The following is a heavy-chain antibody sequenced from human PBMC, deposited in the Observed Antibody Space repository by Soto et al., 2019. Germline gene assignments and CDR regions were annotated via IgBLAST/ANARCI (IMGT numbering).Heavy chain of an antibody. CDR3: SRGIAARLYYYYYYMDV. D-gene: IGHD6-6*01. J-gene: IGHJ6*03. Sequence: SVKVSCKASGGTFSSYTISWVRQAPGQGLEWMGRIIPILGIANYAQKFQGRVTITPDKSTSTAYMELSSLRSEERAVSCCSRGIAARLYYYYYYMDVWGKGTTVTVSS. CDR1: GGTFSSYT. V-gene: IGHV1-69*02. CDR2: IIPILGIA.